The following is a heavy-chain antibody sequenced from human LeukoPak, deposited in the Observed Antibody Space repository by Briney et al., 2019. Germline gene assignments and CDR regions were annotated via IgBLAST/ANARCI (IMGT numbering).Heavy chain of an antibody. CDR2: IWYDGSNK. CDR3: ARDSNLAVAGTSDFDY. D-gene: IGHD6-19*01. V-gene: IGHV3-33*01. Sequence: GGSLRLSCAASGFTFSSYGMHWVRQAPGKGLEWVAVIWYDGSNKYYADSVKGRFTISRDNSKNTLYLQMNGLRAEDTAVYYCARDSNLAVAGTSDFDYWGQGTLVTVSS. CDR1: GFTFSSYG. J-gene: IGHJ4*02.